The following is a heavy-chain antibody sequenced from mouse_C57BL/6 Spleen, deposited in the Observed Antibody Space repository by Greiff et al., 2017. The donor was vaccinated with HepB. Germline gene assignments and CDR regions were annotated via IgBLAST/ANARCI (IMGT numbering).Heavy chain of an antibody. CDR1: GYAFSSSW. CDR2: IYPGDGDT. CDR3: ARSYYYGSSYKDLDY. V-gene: IGHV1-82*01. D-gene: IGHD1-1*01. Sequence: VQLQQSGPELVKPGASVKISCKASGYAFSSSWMNWVKQRPGKGLEWIGRIYPGDGDTNYNGKFKGKATLTADKSSSTAYMQLSSLTSEDSAVYFCARSYYYGSSYKDLDYWGQGTTLTVSS. J-gene: IGHJ2*01.